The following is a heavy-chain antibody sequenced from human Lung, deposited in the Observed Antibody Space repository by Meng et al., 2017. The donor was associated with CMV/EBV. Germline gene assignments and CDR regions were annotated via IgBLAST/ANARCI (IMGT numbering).Heavy chain of an antibody. D-gene: IGHD3-3*01. CDR2: IYSGGST. V-gene: IGHV3-53*01. CDR3: ARAPYDFWSSYYYGMEV. Sequence: SCAASGFTVSSNYMSWVRQAPGKGLEWVSVIYSGGSTYYADSVKGRFTISRDNSKNTLYLQMNSLRAEDTAVYYCARAPYDFWSSYYYGMEVWGQGTXVTGSS. J-gene: IGHJ6*02. CDR1: GFTVSSNY.